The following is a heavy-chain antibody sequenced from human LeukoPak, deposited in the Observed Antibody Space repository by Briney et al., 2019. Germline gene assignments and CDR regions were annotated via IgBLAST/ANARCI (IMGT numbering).Heavy chain of an antibody. J-gene: IGHJ4*02. CDR3: ARRHDSSGGFDY. V-gene: IGHV3-7*01. CDR1: GFTFSSYW. Sequence: GGALRLSCAASGFTFSSYWMSWVGEAPGRGGEGVAHIKEDGREKYYVDSVKGRFTISRDNAKNSLYLQMNSLRVEDTAVYYCARRHDSSGGFDYWDQGTLLTVSS. D-gene: IGHD3-22*01. CDR2: IKEDGREK.